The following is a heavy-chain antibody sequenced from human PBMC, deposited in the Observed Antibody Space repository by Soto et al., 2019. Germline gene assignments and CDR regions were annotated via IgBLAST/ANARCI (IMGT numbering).Heavy chain of an antibody. D-gene: IGHD2-15*01. J-gene: IGHJ5*02. CDR2: ISYDGANK. CDR3: AKLYCSFKSCFDNWFDP. V-gene: IGHV3-30*18. CDR1: GFTFSSYG. Sequence: QVQLVESGGGVVQPGRTLRLSCAASGFTFSSYGIHWVRQAPGKGLEWVALISYDGANKYYADSVKGRFTISRDNSKNTLYLQMNSLRPKETAVYYCAKLYCSFKSCFDNWFDPWGQGTLVTVSS.